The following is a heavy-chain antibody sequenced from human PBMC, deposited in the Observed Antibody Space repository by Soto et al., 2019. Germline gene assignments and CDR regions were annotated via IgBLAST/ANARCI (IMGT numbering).Heavy chain of an antibody. CDR3: ARAPIVVVPARFDY. J-gene: IGHJ4*02. Sequence: SETLSLTCTVSGGSISSSSYYWGWIRQPPGKGLEWIGSIYYSGSTYYNPSLKSRVTISVDTSKNQFSLKLSSVTAADTAVYYCARAPIVVVPARFDYWGQGTLVTVSS. D-gene: IGHD2-2*01. CDR1: GGSISSSSYY. CDR2: IYYSGST. V-gene: IGHV4-39*01.